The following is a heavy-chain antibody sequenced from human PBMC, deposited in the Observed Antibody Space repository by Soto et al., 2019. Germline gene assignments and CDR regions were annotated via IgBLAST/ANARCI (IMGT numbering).Heavy chain of an antibody. J-gene: IGHJ4*02. CDR2: INDYGDRI. CDR1: GFNFRNYW. D-gene: IGHD5-12*01. Sequence: PGRSLRLSCAASGFNFRNYWMHWVRQPPGKGLVWVSRINDYGDRINYGDSVEGGFTISRDDSKSELYLHMSNVRAEDTAVYFCARGGLEPFDYLGQGVLVTVSS. V-gene: IGHV3-74*01. CDR3: ARGGLEPFDY.